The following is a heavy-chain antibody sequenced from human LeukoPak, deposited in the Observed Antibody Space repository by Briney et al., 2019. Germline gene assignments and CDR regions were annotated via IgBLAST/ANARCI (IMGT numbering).Heavy chain of an antibody. CDR3: ARHCSGGSCYGVEDLGFDY. D-gene: IGHD2-15*01. CDR1: SGSISSSSYY. CDR2: NYYSGST. V-gene: IGHV4-39*01. Sequence: SETLSLTCTVSSGSISSSSYYWGWIRQPPGKGLEWIGSNYYSGSTYYNPSLKSRVTISVDTSKNQFSLKLSSVTAADTAVYYCARHCSGGSCYGVEDLGFDYWGQGTLVTVSS. J-gene: IGHJ4*02.